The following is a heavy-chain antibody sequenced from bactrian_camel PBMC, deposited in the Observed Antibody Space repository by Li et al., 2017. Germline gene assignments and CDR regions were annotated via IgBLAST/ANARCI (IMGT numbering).Heavy chain of an antibody. V-gene: IGHV3S6*01. CDR2: ITSLPSLFRAA. Sequence: HVQLVESGGGLVQPGESLRLSCVASGITFSRHDMSWVRQAPGKEVEWVAGITSLPSLFRAASYADSVRGRFAISRDNAKNTMWLQMTNLRPEDTGIYTCAAQAYGGCWGTSYNFWGRGTQVTVS. CDR3: AAQAYGGCWGTSYNF. J-gene: IGHJ4*01. CDR1: GITFSRHD. D-gene: IGHD5*01.